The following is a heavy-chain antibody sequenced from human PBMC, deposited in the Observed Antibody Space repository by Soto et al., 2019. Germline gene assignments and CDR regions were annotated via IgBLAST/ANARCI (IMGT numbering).Heavy chain of an antibody. CDR3: ARATGRAAAGSPLHHFDY. J-gene: IGHJ4*02. V-gene: IGHV4-30-2*01. D-gene: IGHD6-13*01. Sequence: QLQLQESGSGLVKPSQTLSLTCAVSGGSISSGGYSWSWIRQPPGKGLEWIGYIYHSGSTYYNPSLKSRVTISVHRSKNQSSLKQSSVTAADTAVYYCARATGRAAAGSPLHHFDYWGQGTLVTVSS. CDR2: IYHSGST. CDR1: GGSISSGGYS.